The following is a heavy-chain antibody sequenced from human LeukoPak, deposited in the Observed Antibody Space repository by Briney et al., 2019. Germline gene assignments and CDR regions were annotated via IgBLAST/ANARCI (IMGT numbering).Heavy chain of an antibody. CDR1: GGSFSGYY. CDR3: ARAYDYIWGSYRYKPYFDY. CDR2: INHSGST. J-gene: IGHJ4*02. Sequence: PSETLSLTCAVYGGSFSGYYWSWIRQPPGKGLEWIGEINHSGSTNYNPSLKSRVTKSVDTSKNQFSLKLSSVTAADTAVYYCARAYDYIWGSYRYKPYFDYWGQGTLVTVSS. V-gene: IGHV4-34*01. D-gene: IGHD3-16*02.